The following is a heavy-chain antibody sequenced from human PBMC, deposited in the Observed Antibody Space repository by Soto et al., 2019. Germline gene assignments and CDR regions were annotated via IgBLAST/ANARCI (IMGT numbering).Heavy chain of an antibody. CDR2: ASYTSRWYN. D-gene: IGHD4-17*01. V-gene: IGHV6-1*01. CDR1: GDSVSRNSAA. J-gene: IGHJ4*02. CDR3: AREERLRWPPYFDY. Sequence: PSQTLSLTCAISGDSVSRNSAAWNWIRQSPSRGLEWLGRASYTSRWYNEYAESVKSRISINPDTSKNQFSLKLSSVTAADTAVYYCAREERLRWPPYFDYWGQGTLVTVSS.